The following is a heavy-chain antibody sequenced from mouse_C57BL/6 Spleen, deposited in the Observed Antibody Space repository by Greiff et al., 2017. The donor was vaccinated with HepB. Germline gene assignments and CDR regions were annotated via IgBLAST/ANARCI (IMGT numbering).Heavy chain of an antibody. D-gene: IGHD1-1*01. V-gene: IGHV5-17*01. CDR3: ARRLLCYYAMDY. Sequence: EVQLVESGGGLVKPGGSLKLSCAASGFTFSDYGMHWVRQAPEKGLEWVAYISSGSSTIYYADTVKGRFTISRDNAKNTLFLQMTSLRSEDTAMYYCARRLLCYYAMDYWGQGTSVTVSS. J-gene: IGHJ4*01. CDR1: GFTFSDYG. CDR2: ISSGSSTI.